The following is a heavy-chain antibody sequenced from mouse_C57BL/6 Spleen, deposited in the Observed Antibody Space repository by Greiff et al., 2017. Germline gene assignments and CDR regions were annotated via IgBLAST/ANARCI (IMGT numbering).Heavy chain of an antibody. V-gene: IGHV3-6*01. D-gene: IGHD1-1*01. CDR3: ASERLTTVVTTEAMDY. CDR2: ISYDGSN. J-gene: IGHJ4*01. CDR1: GYSITSGYY. Sequence: ESGPGLVKPSQSLSLTCSVTGYSITSGYYWNWIRQFPGNKLEWMGYISYDGSNNYNPSHKNRISITRDTSKNQFFLKWNSVTTEDTATYDCASERLTTVVTTEAMDYWGQGTSGTVSS.